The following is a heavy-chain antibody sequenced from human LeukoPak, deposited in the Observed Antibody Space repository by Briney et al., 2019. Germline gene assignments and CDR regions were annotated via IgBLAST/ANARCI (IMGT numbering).Heavy chain of an antibody. Sequence: SETLSLTCSVSGGSVSSYYWSWIRQPAGKGLEWIGRIYPSGTTHYNPSLKSRVAMSVDTSKNQFSLRLTSVTAADTAVYYCADDFGDWGQGTLVTVSS. J-gene: IGHJ4*02. D-gene: IGHD4-17*01. V-gene: IGHV4-4*07. CDR1: GGSVSSYY. CDR2: IYPSGTT. CDR3: ADDFGD.